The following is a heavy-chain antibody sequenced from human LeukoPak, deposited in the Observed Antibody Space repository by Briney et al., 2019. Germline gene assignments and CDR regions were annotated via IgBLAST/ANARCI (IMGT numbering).Heavy chain of an antibody. CDR3: ARDNGYDSSGLRFDY. D-gene: IGHD3-22*01. J-gene: IGHJ4*02. Sequence: GGSLRLSCATSGFTFSSYAMSWVRQAPGKGLEWVSTVSGSGGSTYYADSVKGRFTISRDNSKNTLYLQMNRLRAEDTAVYYCARDNGYDSSGLRFDYWGQGTLVTVSS. CDR1: GFTFSSYA. CDR2: VSGSGGST. V-gene: IGHV3-23*01.